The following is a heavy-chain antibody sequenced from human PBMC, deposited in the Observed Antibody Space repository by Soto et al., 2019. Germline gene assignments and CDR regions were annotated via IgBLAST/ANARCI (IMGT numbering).Heavy chain of an antibody. D-gene: IGHD3-10*01. V-gene: IGHV4-30-2*01. Sequence: SETLSLTCTVSGGSLSSSAYSWSWIRQPPGKGLEWIGFIYQSGSTYYNPSLKSRVTMSLDRPKNQFSLKLSSVTAADTAVYYCARELLFYDSDGFSWDDAFDIWGQGTMVTVSS. CDR1: GGSLSSSAYS. J-gene: IGHJ3*02. CDR3: ARELLFYDSDGFSWDDAFDI. CDR2: IYQSGST.